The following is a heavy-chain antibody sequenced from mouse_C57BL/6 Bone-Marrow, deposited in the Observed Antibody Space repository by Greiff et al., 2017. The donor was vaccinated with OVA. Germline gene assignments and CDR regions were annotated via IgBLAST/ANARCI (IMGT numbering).Heavy chain of an antibody. V-gene: IGHV5-17*01. Sequence: EVQLVESGGGLVKPGGSLKLSCAASGFTFSDYGMHWVRQAPEKGLEWVAYISSGSSTIYYADTVKGRFTISRDNAKNTLFLQMTSLRSEDTAMYYCARPFDDGYSYYFDYWGQGTTLTVSS. D-gene: IGHD2-3*01. CDR1: GFTFSDYG. CDR2: ISSGSSTI. J-gene: IGHJ2*01. CDR3: ARPFDDGYSYYFDY.